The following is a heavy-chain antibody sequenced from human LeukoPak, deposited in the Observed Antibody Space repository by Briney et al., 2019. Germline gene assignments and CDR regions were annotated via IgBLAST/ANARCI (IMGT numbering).Heavy chain of an antibody. J-gene: IGHJ5*02. V-gene: IGHV4-34*01. CDR1: GGSFSGYY. CDR3: ARHAIYREELLWFGGP. Sequence: SETLSLTCAVYGGSFSGYYWSWIRQPPGKGLEWIGEINHSGSTNYNPSLKSRVTISVDTSKNQFSLKLSSVTAADTAVYYCARHAIYREELLWFGGPWGQGTLVTVSS. D-gene: IGHD3-10*01. CDR2: INHSGST.